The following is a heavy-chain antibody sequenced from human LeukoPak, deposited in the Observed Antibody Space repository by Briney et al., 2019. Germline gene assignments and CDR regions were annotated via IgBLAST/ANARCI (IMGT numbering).Heavy chain of an antibody. D-gene: IGHD3-22*01. CDR3: ASFAELAGEDYDSSGYDPGGY. J-gene: IGHJ4*02. CDR2: ISYSGST. Sequence: PSETLSLTCTVSGGSINNYYWNWIRQPPGKGLEWIGYISYSGSTNYNPSLKSRVTISVDTSKNQFSLKLSSVTAADTAVYYCASFAELAGEDYDSSGYDPGGYWGQGTLVTVSS. V-gene: IGHV4-59*08. CDR1: GGSINNYY.